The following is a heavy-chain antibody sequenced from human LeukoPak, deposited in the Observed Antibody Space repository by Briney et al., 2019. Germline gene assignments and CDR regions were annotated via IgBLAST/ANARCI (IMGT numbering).Heavy chain of an antibody. CDR1: GFTFGSYG. Sequence: GGTLRLSCAASGFTFGSYGMSWVRQAPGKGLEWVSAISGSGGSTYYADSVKGRFTISRDNAKNSLYLQMNSLRAEDTAVYYCAREIAAAGTYYMDVWGKGTTVTISS. D-gene: IGHD6-13*01. CDR3: AREIAAAGTYYMDV. CDR2: ISGSGGST. J-gene: IGHJ6*03. V-gene: IGHV3-23*01.